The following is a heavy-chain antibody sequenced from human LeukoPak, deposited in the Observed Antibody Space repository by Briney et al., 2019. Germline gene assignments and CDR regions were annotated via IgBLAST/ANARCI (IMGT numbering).Heavy chain of an antibody. Sequence: PSESLSLTCTVSGCSISSYYWSWIRQPPGKGLEWVGYIYYSGSTNYNPSLKSRVTISVDTSKNQFSLKLSSVTAADTAVYYCARVSYSSSWYDYWGQGTLVTVSS. V-gene: IGHV4-59*12. D-gene: IGHD6-13*01. CDR2: IYYSGST. J-gene: IGHJ4*02. CDR3: ARVSYSSSWYDY. CDR1: GCSISSYY.